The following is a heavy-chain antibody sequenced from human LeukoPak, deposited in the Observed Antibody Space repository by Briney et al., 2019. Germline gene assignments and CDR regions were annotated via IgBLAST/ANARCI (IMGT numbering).Heavy chain of an antibody. J-gene: IGHJ4*02. V-gene: IGHV3-74*01. CDR2: INSDGSST. CDR3: AKGPLRGTAAAIDY. Sequence: GGSLRLSCAVSGFIFSSYWLHWVRQAPGKGLVWVARINSDGSSTNYADSVKGRFSLSRDISTDTLWLQMDSLRTEDTAVYYCAKGPLRGTAAAIDYWGQGTLVTVSS. CDR1: GFIFSSYW. D-gene: IGHD2-2*01.